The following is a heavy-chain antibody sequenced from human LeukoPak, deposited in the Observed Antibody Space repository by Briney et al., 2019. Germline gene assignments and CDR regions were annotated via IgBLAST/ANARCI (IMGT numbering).Heavy chain of an antibody. CDR1: GFTFSGSA. CDR3: TSTGYYYDSSGYYYFDY. J-gene: IGHJ4*02. CDR2: IRSKANSYAT. D-gene: IGHD3-22*01. V-gene: IGHV3-73*01. Sequence: SGGSLRLSCAASGFTFSGSAMHWVRQASGKGLEWVGRIRSKANSYATAYAASVKGRFTISRDDSKNTAYLQMNSLKTEDTAVYYCTSTGYYYDSSGYYYFDYWGQGTLVTVSS.